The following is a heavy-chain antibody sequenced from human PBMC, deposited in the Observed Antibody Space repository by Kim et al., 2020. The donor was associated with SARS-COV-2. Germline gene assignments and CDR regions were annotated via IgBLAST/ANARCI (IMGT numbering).Heavy chain of an antibody. CDR3: ARQGGAATHGY. CDR2: T. J-gene: IGHJ4*02. Sequence: TCDNPSLKSRVTISVDTSKNQFSLKLSSVTAADTAVYYCARQGGAATHGYWGQGTLVNVSS. D-gene: IGHD2-15*01. V-gene: IGHV4-39*01.